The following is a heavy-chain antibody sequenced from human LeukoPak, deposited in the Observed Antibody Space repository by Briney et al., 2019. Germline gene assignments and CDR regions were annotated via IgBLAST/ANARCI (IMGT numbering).Heavy chain of an antibody. CDR2: ISSRSSTK. V-gene: IGHV3-48*04. Sequence: GGSLRLSCAASGFTFSSYSMNWVRQAPGKGLEWVSYISSRSSTKYYADSVKGRFTISRDNAKNSLYLQMNTLRAEDTAVYYCVRDGAVVTSGSYPWRYFQYWGQGTLVTVSS. CDR3: VRDGAVVTSGSYPWRYFQY. J-gene: IGHJ1*01. CDR1: GFTFSSYS. D-gene: IGHD3-10*01.